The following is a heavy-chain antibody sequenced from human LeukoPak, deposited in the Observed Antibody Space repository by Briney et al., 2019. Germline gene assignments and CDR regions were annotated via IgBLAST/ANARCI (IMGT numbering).Heavy chain of an antibody. CDR3: ARGPRYSSSWGNDAFDI. CDR2: MNPNSGNT. CDR1: GYTFTSYD. V-gene: IGHV1-8*01. D-gene: IGHD6-13*01. Sequence: ASVKVSCKASGYTFTSYDINWVRQATGQGLEWMGWMNPNSGNTGYAQKFQGRVTMTRNTSISTAYMELSSLGSEDTAVYYCARGPRYSSSWGNDAFDIWGQGTMVTVSS. J-gene: IGHJ3*02.